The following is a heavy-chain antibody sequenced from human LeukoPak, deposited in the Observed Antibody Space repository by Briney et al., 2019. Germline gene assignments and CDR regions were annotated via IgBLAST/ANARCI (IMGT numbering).Heavy chain of an antibody. Sequence: SETLSVTCTVSGGSISSYYWSWIRQPPGKGLEWIGYIYYSGSTNYNPSLKSRVTISVDTSKNQFSLKLSSVTAADTAVYYCARHRNCGGDCYPFDYWGQGTLVTVSS. CDR3: ARHRNCGGDCYPFDY. CDR1: GGSISSYY. CDR2: IYYSGST. J-gene: IGHJ4*02. V-gene: IGHV4-59*08. D-gene: IGHD2-21*02.